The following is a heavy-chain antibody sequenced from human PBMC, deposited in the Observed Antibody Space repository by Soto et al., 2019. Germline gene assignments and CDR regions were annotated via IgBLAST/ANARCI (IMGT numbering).Heavy chain of an antibody. J-gene: IGHJ4*02. CDR1: GGTFSSYA. CDR3: ARQEIAAAAGTWYFDY. D-gene: IGHD6-13*01. V-gene: IGHV1-69*13. Sequence: GASVKVSCKASGGTFSSYAISWVRQAPGQGLEWMGGIIPIFGTANYAQKFQGRVTITADESTSTAYMELSSLRSEDTAVYYCARQEIAAAAGTWYFDYWGQGTLVTVSP. CDR2: IIPIFGTA.